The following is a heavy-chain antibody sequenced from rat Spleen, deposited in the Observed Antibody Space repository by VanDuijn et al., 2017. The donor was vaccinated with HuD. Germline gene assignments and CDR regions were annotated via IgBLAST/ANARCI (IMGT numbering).Heavy chain of an antibody. CDR1: GFTFSNYY. CDR3: ARHTYYGYYFDY. CDR2: IVYDGTRT. D-gene: IGHD1-9*01. Sequence: EVQLVESGGGLVQPGRSLKLSCAASGFTFSNYYMAWVRQAPTKGLEWVATIVYDGTRTYFRDSVKGRFTLSRDNTKSTLYLQMDSLRSEDTATYYCARHTYYGYYFDYWGQGVMVTVSS. J-gene: IGHJ2*01. V-gene: IGHV5-29*01.